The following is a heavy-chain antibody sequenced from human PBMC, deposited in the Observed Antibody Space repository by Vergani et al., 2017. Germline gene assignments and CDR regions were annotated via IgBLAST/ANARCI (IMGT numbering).Heavy chain of an antibody. CDR1: GFTFSSYW. Sequence: EVQLVESGGGLVQPGGSLRLSCAASGFTFSSYWMSWVRQAPGKGLEWVANIKQDGSEKYYVDSVKGRFTISRDNAKNSLYLQMNSLRAEDTAVYYCARDLRYCSGGSCYYYYYMDVWGKGTTVTVSS. J-gene: IGHJ6*03. V-gene: IGHV3-7*01. D-gene: IGHD2-15*01. CDR2: IKQDGSEK. CDR3: ARDLRYCSGGSCYYYYYMDV.